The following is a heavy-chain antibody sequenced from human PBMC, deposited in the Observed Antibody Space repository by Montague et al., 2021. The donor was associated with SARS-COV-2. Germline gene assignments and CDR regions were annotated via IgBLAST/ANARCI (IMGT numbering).Heavy chain of an antibody. CDR3: VRERECSGGSCYGPDDDAFDI. Sequence: SETRSLTCAVYGGSFNGYYWNWIRQPPGKGLEWIGEISDIGSTTXNPSLESRLATSVDRSKNQFSLRLTSVTAADTAVYYCVRERECSGGSCYGPDDDAFDIWGQGTVVTVSS. CDR2: ISDIGST. V-gene: IGHV4-34*01. CDR1: GGSFNGYY. J-gene: IGHJ3*02. D-gene: IGHD2-15*01.